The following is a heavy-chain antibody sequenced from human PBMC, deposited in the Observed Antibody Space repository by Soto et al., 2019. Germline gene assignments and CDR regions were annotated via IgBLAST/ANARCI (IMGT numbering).Heavy chain of an antibody. D-gene: IGHD1-26*01. CDR3: AREDPRSWELSDAFDI. CDR1: GGTFSSYA. J-gene: IGHJ3*02. CDR2: IIPIFGTA. V-gene: IGHV1-69*06. Sequence: QVQLVQSGAEVKKPGSSVKVSCKASGGTFSSYAISWVRQAPGQGLEWMGGIIPIFGTANYAQKFQGRVTITADKTPSTAYMEVSSLGSEDTAVYYCAREDPRSWELSDAFDIWGPGTMVTVSS.